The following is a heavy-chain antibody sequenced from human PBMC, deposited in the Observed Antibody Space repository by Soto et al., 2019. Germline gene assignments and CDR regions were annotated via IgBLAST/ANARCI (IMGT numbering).Heavy chain of an antibody. CDR3: ARGPPWMDAFDI. CDR2: TSHTGTT. J-gene: IGHJ3*02. Sequence: QVQLQESGPGLVKPSETLSLTCTVSGVSISSDYWTWIRQSPGKGLELIAYTSHTGTTDYNPSLSSRVTISPDTSKNQFSLTLSSVTATDTGVDYWARGPPWMDAFDIWGQGTKVTASP. D-gene: IGHD5-12*01. V-gene: IGHV4-59*01. CDR1: GVSISSDY.